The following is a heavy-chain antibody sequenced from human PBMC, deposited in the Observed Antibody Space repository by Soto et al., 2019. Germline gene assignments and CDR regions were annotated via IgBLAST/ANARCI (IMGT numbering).Heavy chain of an antibody. Sequence: QLHLVQSGAVVKKPGASVTVSCSASGYPVTAYYMHWVRQAPGRGLEWMGGINPATGAAKYTPTFQGRVTMARDTSTSTVFMELSGLTSEDTAVFYCARGGGVGVAGSAAFEMWGQGTVVTVSS. CDR2: INPATGAA. J-gene: IGHJ3*02. V-gene: IGHV1-2*02. D-gene: IGHD3-3*01. CDR3: ARGGGVGVAGSAAFEM. CDR1: GYPVTAYY.